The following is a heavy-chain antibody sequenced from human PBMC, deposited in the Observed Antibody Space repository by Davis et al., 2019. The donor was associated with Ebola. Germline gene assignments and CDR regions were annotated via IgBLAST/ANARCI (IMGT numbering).Heavy chain of an antibody. D-gene: IGHD3-9*01. CDR3: AKDSHILTGYYFDY. CDR2: IWYDGSNK. J-gene: IGHJ4*02. CDR1: GFTFSSYG. Sequence: GGSLRLSCAASGFTFSSYGMHWVRQAPGKGLEWVAVIWYDGSNKYYADSVKGRFTISRDNSKNTLYLQMNSLRAEDTAVYYCAKDSHILTGYYFDYWGQGTLVTVSS. V-gene: IGHV3-33*06.